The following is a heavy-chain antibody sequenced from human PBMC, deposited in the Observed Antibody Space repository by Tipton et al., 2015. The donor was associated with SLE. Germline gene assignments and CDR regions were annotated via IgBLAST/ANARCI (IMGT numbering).Heavy chain of an antibody. CDR2: IYYSGST. CDR1: GGSISSSSYY. D-gene: IGHD2-15*01. Sequence: TLSLTCTVSGGSISSSSYYWSWIRQPPGKGLEWIGYIYYSGSTNYNPSLKSRVTISVDMSKNQFSLKLTSVTAADTAAYYCARGGGSPSYWGQGTLVTVSS. J-gene: IGHJ4*02. CDR3: ARGGGSPSY. V-gene: IGHV4-61*01.